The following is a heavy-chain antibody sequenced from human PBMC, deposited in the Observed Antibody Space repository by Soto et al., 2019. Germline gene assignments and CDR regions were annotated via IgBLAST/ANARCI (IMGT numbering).Heavy chain of an antibody. CDR1: GDSIRSYY. CDR2: IYYSGST. D-gene: IGHD5-12*01. J-gene: IGHJ6*02. V-gene: IGHV4-59*01. Sequence: SETLSLTCTVSGDSIRSYYWTWIRQPPGKGLELIGYIYYSGSTRYNPSLKSRVTISVDMSKNQFSLKLSSVIAADTAVYYCARAYGGFDNGLDVWGQGTAVTAP. CDR3: ARAYGGFDNGLDV.